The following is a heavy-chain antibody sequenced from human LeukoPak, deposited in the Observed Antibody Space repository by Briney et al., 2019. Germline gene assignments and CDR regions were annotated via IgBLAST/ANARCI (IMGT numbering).Heavy chain of an antibody. V-gene: IGHV1-18*01. CDR3: ATVYHYYYDSSGYYY. J-gene: IGHJ4*02. Sequence: GASVKVSCKTSGYTFTNYGLSWVRQAPGQGLEWMGWISPYNDNTNYAQKFQGRVTVTEDTSTDTAYMELSSLRSEDTAVYYCATVYHYYYDSSGYYYWGQGTLVTVSS. CDR2: ISPYNDNT. CDR1: GYTFTNYG. D-gene: IGHD3-22*01.